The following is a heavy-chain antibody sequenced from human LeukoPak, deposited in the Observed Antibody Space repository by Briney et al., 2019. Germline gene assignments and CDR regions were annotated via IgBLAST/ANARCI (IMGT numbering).Heavy chain of an antibody. CDR1: GFTFSSYE. J-gene: IGHJ3*02. V-gene: IGHV3-48*03. D-gene: IGHD3-9*01. Sequence: PGGSLRLSCAASGFTFSSYEMNWVRQAPGKGLEWVSYISSSGSIIYYADSLKGRFTISRDNAKNSLYLQMKRLRAEDTAVYYCARDKEGGGSTDYYHDAFDIWGQGTMVTVSS. CDR3: ARDKEGGGSTDYYHDAFDI. CDR2: ISSSGSII.